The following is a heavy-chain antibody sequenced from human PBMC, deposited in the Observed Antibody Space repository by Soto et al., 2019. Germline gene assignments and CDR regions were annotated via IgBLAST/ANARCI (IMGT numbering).Heavy chain of an antibody. Sequence: EVQLVESGGVVVQPGGSLRLSCAASGFPFDEHAMHWVRQAPGKGLEWVSFISWDGYSTHYADSVKVRFTISRDNSKNSRSLQMNSLRGEDTAFYYCAKAYTGISLGDYFDYWGQGTLSPSPQ. J-gene: IGHJ4*02. CDR1: GFPFDEHA. CDR3: AKAYTGISLGDYFDY. V-gene: IGHV3-43D*04. D-gene: IGHD2-2*02. CDR2: ISWDGYST.